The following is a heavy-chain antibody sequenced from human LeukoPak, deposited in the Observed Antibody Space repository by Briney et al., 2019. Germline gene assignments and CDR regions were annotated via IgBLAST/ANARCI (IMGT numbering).Heavy chain of an antibody. CDR1: GGSFSGYY. D-gene: IGHD1-1*01. J-gene: IGHJ5*02. V-gene: IGHV4-34*09. CDR3: GRRGTGRWFDP. CDR2: IYYSGST. Sequence: SETLSLTCAVYGGSFSGYYCSWIRQPPGKGREWIGYIYYSGSTYYNPSLKSRVTISVDTSKNQFSLKLSSVTAADTAVYYCGRRGTGRWFDPWGQGTLVTVSS.